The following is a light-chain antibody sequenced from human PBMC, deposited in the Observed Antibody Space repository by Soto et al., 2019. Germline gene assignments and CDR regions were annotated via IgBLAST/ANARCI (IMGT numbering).Light chain of an antibody. CDR1: QDISNY. V-gene: IGKV1-27*01. CDR3: QKYDTDPWT. Sequence: DIPMTQSPSSLSASLGDRVTIPCRASQDISNYLAWYQQKPGKVPKLLIYAASTLQPGVPSRFSGSGSGTDFTLTISSLQPEDVATYYCQKYDTDPWTFGQGTKVEIK. CDR2: AAS. J-gene: IGKJ1*01.